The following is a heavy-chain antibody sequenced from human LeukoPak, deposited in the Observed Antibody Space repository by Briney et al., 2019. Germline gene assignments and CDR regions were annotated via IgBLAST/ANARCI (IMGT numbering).Heavy chain of an antibody. D-gene: IGHD2-15*01. J-gene: IGHJ5*02. CDR3: AREAPTYCSGGSCYSPPNWFDP. CDR2: IYDGGNT. Sequence: GGSLRLSCEISEFTVSRNHLSWVRQAPGKGLEWVSIIYDGGNTDYADSLKGRFTISRDNAKNSLYLQMNSLRAEDTAVYYCAREAPTYCSGGSCYSPPNWFDPWGQGTLVTVSS. V-gene: IGHV3-66*01. CDR1: EFTVSRNH.